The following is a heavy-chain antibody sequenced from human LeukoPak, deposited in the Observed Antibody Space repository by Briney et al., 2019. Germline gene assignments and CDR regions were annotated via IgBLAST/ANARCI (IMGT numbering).Heavy chain of an antibody. V-gene: IGHV4-59*08. CDR3: ARHVDY. CDR1: DTSISTNY. J-gene: IGHJ4*02. Sequence: SETLSFTCSVSDTSISTNYWSWIRQPPGKGLEWLGCIFCSWGTNYKPSLKSRITISVDTSKNQLSLRLSSVTAADTAMYYCARHVDYWGQGTLVTVSS. CDR2: IFCSWGT.